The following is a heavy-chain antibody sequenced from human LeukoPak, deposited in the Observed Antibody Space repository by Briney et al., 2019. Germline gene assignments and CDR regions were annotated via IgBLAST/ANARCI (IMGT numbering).Heavy chain of an antibody. CDR1: GFTFDDYA. CDR3: AKGYDILTGPFDY. Sequence: QPGRSLRLSCAASGFTFDDYAMHWVRQAPGKGLEWVSGISWNSGSIGYADSVKGRFTISRDNAKNSLYLQMNSLRAEDMALYYCAKGYDILTGPFDYWGQGTLVTVSS. J-gene: IGHJ4*02. CDR2: ISWNSGSI. V-gene: IGHV3-9*03. D-gene: IGHD3-9*01.